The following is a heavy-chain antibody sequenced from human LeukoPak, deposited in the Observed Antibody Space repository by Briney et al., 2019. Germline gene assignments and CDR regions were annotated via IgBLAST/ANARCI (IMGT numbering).Heavy chain of an antibody. CDR3: ARLIGSGYLYYYYYMDV. CDR1: GGFISSYY. D-gene: IGHD3-22*01. CDR2: IYYSGST. J-gene: IGHJ6*03. V-gene: IGHV4-39*01. Sequence: SETLSLTCTVSGGFISSYYWGWIRQPPGKGLEWIGSIYYSGSTYYNPSLKSRVTISVDTSKNQFSLKLSSVTAADTAVYYCARLIGSGYLYYYYYMDVWGKGTTVTISS.